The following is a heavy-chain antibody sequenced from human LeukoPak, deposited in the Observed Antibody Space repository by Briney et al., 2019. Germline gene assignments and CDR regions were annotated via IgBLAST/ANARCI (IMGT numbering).Heavy chain of an antibody. V-gene: IGHV3-66*01. CDR3: ARAPASRGYYYYYYMDV. Sequence: GGSLRLSCAASGFTVSSNYMSWVRQAPGKGLEWVSVIYSGGSTYYADSVKGRFTISRDNSKNTLYLQMNSLRAEDTAVYYCARAPASRGYYYYYYMDVWGKGTTVTISS. D-gene: IGHD3-10*01. CDR1: GFTVSSNY. J-gene: IGHJ6*03. CDR2: IYSGGST.